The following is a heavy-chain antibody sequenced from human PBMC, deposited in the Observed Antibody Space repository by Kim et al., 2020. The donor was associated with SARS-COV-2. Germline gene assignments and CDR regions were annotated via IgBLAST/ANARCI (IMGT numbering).Heavy chain of an antibody. J-gene: IGHJ6*02. CDR2: IRSKANSYAT. Sequence: GGSLRLSCAASGFAFSGSAMHWVRQASGKGLEWVGRIRSKANSYATAYAASVKGRFTMSRDDSKKMVYLQMNSLKTEDTAVYYCAGSLREYCGTSKCYTDYYYYGMHVWGQGTTVTVSS. CDR3: AGSLREYCGTSKCYTDYYYYGMHV. CDR1: GFAFSGSA. D-gene: IGHD2-21*01. V-gene: IGHV3-73*01.